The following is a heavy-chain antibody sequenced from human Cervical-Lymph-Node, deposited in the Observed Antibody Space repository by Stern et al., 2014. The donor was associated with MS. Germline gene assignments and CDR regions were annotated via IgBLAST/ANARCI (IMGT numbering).Heavy chain of an antibody. J-gene: IGHJ4*02. D-gene: IGHD6-19*01. CDR1: GYNFTSYW. Sequence: EVQLVESGAEVKKPGESLKISCKGSGYNFTSYWIGWGRQMPGKGLEGMGIIYPGDSDTRYSPSFQGQVTISADKSISTAYLQWSSLKASDTAMYYCARHCAKREQCAFDYWGQGTLVTVSS. V-gene: IGHV5-51*01. CDR2: IYPGDSDT. CDR3: ARHCAKREQCAFDY.